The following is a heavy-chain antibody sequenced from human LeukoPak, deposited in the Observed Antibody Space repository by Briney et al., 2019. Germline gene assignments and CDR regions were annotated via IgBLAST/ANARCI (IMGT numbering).Heavy chain of an antibody. CDR2: IFSSEST. V-gene: IGHV4-4*07. CDR3: ARAPLTVKDAFDI. D-gene: IGHD4-11*01. CDR1: GGSISTYY. Sequence: PSETLSLTRTVSGGSISTYYWSWIRQPAGKGLEWIGRIFSSESTNYNPSLKGRVTMSLDTSKNQFSLRLSSVTPADTAVYYCARAPLTVKDAFDIWGQGTMVTVSS. J-gene: IGHJ3*02.